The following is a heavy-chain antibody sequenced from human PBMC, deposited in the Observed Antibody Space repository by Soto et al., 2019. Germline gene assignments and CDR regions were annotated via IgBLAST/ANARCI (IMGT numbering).Heavy chain of an antibody. J-gene: IGHJ4*02. D-gene: IGHD3-10*01. CDR3: AHRRADYCSWVCGYFDY. V-gene: IGHV2-5*02. Sequence: QITLKESGPTLVKPTQTLTLTCTFSGFSLSTSGVGVGWIRQPPQKALEWLALMYWDDDKRYSPSLRSRLTITKDTSKNQVVLTVTHIDPVDTATYYCAHRRADYCSWVCGYFDYWGQGTLVTVSS. CDR1: GFSLSTSGVG. CDR2: MYWDDDK.